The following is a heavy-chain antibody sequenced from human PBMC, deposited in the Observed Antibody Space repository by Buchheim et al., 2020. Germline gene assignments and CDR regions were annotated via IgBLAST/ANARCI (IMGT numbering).Heavy chain of an antibody. Sequence: QVQLQESGPGLVKPSQTLSLTCTVSGGSISSGGYYWSWIRQHPGKGLEWIGYIYYSGSTYYNPSLKSRVTISVDTSKNQFSLKLSSVTAADTAVYYCARESPYYDILTGYYTPYYFDYWGQGTL. V-gene: IGHV4-31*03. CDR2: IYYSGST. D-gene: IGHD3-9*01. CDR1: GGSISSGGYY. J-gene: IGHJ4*02. CDR3: ARESPYYDILTGYYTPYYFDY.